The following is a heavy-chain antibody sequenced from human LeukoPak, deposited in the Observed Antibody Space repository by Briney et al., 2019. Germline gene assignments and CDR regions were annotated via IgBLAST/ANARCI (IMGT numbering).Heavy chain of an antibody. V-gene: IGHV1-2*06. CDR3: ARDYGPYPGCSWFDP. D-gene: IGHD2-21*01. Sequence: TSVKVSCKASGYTFTGYYIHWVRQAPGQGLEWMGRINCNGGGTSYAQKFQGRVTMTRDTSISTAYMELDRLASDDTAVYYCARDYGPYPGCSWFDPWGQGTLVTVSS. J-gene: IGHJ5*02. CDR2: INCNGGGT. CDR1: GYTFTGYY.